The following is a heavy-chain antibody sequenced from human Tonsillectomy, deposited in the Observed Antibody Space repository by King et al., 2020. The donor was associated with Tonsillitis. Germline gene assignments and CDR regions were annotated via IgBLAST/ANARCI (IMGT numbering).Heavy chain of an antibody. CDR1: GFTFSGSA. CDR3: TRRPVVTHRSDY. V-gene: IGHV3-73*02. CDR2: IRSKANSYAT. D-gene: IGHD4-23*01. J-gene: IGHJ4*02. Sequence: VQLVESGGGLVQPGGSLKLSCAASGFTFSGSAMHWVRQASGKGLEWVGRIRSKANSYATAYAASVKGRLTISRDDSKNTAYLQMNSLKTEDTAVYYCTRRPVVTHRSDYWGQGTLVTVSS.